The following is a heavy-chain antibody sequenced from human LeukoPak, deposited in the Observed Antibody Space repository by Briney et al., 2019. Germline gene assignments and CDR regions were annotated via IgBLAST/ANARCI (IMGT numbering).Heavy chain of an antibody. CDR3: ARVGGSGSYYYFDY. CDR2: INHSGST. J-gene: IGHJ4*02. V-gene: IGHV4-34*01. CDR1: GGSFSGYY. Sequence: SETLSLTCAVYGGSFSGYYWSWIRQPPGKGLEWIGEINHSGSTNYNPSLKSRVTIALDTSKNQFSLKLNSVTAADTAVYHCARVGGSGSYYYFDYWGQGALVTVSS. D-gene: IGHD3-10*01.